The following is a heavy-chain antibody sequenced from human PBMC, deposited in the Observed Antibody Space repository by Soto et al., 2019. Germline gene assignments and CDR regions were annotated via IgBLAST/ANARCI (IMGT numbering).Heavy chain of an antibody. D-gene: IGHD5-12*01. CDR3: AKKDSGYDGWFDP. V-gene: IGHV3-23*01. CDR2: ISGSGGST. CDR1: GFTFSSYA. J-gene: IGHJ5*02. Sequence: EVQLLESGGGLVQPGGSLRLSCAASGFTFSSYAMSWVRQAPGQGLEWVSAISGSGGSTYYADSVKGRFTISRDNSKNTLYLEMNSLRAEDTAVYYCAKKDSGYDGWFDPWGQGTLVTVSS.